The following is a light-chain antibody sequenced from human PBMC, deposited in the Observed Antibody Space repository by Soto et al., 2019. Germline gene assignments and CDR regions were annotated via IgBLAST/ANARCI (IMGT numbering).Light chain of an antibody. CDR2: SAS. CDR3: QQYNNWPRT. Sequence: EIVMTQSPATLSVSPGERATLSYRASQSVSSTLAWYQQKPGQAPRLLIYSASTRATGIPARFSGSGSGTDFTLTISSLQSEDFAVYYCQQYNNWPRTLGQGTKVEIK. V-gene: IGKV3-15*01. CDR1: QSVSST. J-gene: IGKJ1*01.